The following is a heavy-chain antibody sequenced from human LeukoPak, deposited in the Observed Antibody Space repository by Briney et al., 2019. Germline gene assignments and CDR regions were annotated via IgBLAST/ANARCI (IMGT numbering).Heavy chain of an antibody. V-gene: IGHV3-7*01. J-gene: IGHJ4*02. D-gene: IGHD3-22*01. CDR3: ARGPRGGYSFF. Sequence: PGGSLRLSCAASGFTFSSYWMNWVRQAPGKGLEWVANIKQDGSEKYYVDSVKGRFTISRDNAKNSLYLQMNSLRAEDTAVYYCARGPRGGYSFFWGQGTLVTVSS. CDR1: GFTFSSYW. CDR2: IKQDGSEK.